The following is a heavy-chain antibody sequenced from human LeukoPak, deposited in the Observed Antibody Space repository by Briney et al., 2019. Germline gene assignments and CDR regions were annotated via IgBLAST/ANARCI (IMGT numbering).Heavy chain of an antibody. Sequence: PSETLSLTCTVSGGSISSSSYYWGWIRQPPGKGLEWIGSIYYSGSTYYNPSLKSRVTISVDTSKNQFSLKLSSVTAADTAVYYCARLYLGYCSGGSCYSRSAFDYWGQGTLVTVSS. CDR1: GGSISSSSYY. J-gene: IGHJ4*02. V-gene: IGHV4-39*01. CDR2: IYYSGST. CDR3: ARLYLGYCSGGSCYSRSAFDY. D-gene: IGHD2-15*01.